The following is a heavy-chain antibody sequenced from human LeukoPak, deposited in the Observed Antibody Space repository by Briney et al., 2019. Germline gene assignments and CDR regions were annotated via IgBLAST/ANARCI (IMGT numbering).Heavy chain of an antibody. CDR2: IYYSGST. V-gene: IGHV4-31*03. J-gene: IGHJ4*02. Sequence: PSETLSLTCTVSGGSISSGGYYWSWIRQHPGKGLEWIGYIYYSGSTYYNPSLKSRVTISVDTSKNQFSLKLSSVTAADTAVYYCAKGLLAGVLLFDYWGQGTLVTVSS. D-gene: IGHD6-19*01. CDR3: AKGLLAGVLLFDY. CDR1: GGSISSGGYY.